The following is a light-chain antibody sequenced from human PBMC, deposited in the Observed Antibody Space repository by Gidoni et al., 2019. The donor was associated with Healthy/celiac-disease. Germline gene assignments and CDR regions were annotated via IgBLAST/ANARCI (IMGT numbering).Light chain of an antibody. CDR1: QSVSSY. CDR3: QQRSNWLHT. V-gene: IGKV3-11*01. CDR2: DAS. J-gene: IGKJ2*01. Sequence: EIVLTQSPATLSLSPGERATLSCRASQSVSSYLAWYQQKPGQAPRLRIYDASNRATGIPARFSGSGSGTDFTLTISSLEPEDFAVYYCQQRSNWLHTFGQGTKLEIK.